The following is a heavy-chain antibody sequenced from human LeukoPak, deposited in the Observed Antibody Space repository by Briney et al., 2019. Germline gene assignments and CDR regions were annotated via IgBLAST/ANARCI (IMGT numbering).Heavy chain of an antibody. Sequence: SETLSLTCTVSGGSISSYYWSWIRQPPGKGLEWIGYIYYSGSTNYNPSLKSRVTISVDTSKNQFSLRLSSVTAADTAVYYCASSEYCSSTSCSESWFDPWGQGTLVTVSS. D-gene: IGHD2-2*01. J-gene: IGHJ5*02. CDR2: IYYSGST. CDR3: ASSEYCSSTSCSESWFDP. V-gene: IGHV4-59*01. CDR1: GGSISSYY.